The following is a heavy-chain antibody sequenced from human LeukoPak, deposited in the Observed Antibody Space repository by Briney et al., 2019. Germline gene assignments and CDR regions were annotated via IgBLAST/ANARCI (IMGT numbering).Heavy chain of an antibody. Sequence: GGSLRLSCAASGFTFSNYGMHWVRQAPGKGLEWVAFIRYDGSNKYYADSVKGRFTISRDNSKNTLYLQMNSLRSEDTAVYYCARDNKWEIFAFDYWGQGTLVTVSS. V-gene: IGHV3-30*02. D-gene: IGHD1-26*01. CDR2: IRYDGSNK. CDR1: GFTFSNYG. CDR3: ARDNKWEIFAFDY. J-gene: IGHJ4*02.